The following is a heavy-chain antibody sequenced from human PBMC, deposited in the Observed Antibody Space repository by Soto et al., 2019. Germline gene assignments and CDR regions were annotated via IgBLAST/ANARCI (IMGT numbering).Heavy chain of an antibody. J-gene: IGHJ5*02. D-gene: IGHD3-3*01. V-gene: IGHV4-31*03. Sequence: PSETLSLTCTVSGGSISSGGYYWSWIRQHPGKGLEWIGYIYYSGSTYYNPSLKSRVTISVDTSKNQFSLKLSSVTAADTAVYYCARETHYDFWSGPTGWFDPWGQGTLVTVSS. CDR1: GGSISSGGYY. CDR3: ARETHYDFWSGPTGWFDP. CDR2: IYYSGST.